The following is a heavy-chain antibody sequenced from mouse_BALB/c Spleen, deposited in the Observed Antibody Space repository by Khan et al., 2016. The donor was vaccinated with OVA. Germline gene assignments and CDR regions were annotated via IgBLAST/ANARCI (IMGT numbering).Heavy chain of an antibody. J-gene: IGHJ3*01. CDR1: GYTFTDYN. CDR3: ARDGSYDAFAY. Sequence: VQLKESGPELVKPGASVKISCKASGYTFTDYNMHWVKQSPGKSLEWIGYIYPYNGGTGYNQKFKSKATLTVDNSSSTAYMEFRSLTSEDSAVYYCARDGSYDAFAYWGQGTLVTVSA. CDR2: IYPYNGGT. V-gene: IGHV1S29*02. D-gene: IGHD2-12*01.